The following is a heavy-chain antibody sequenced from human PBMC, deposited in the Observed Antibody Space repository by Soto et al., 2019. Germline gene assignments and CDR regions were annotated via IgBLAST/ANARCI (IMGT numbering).Heavy chain of an antibody. J-gene: IGHJ4*02. CDR2: IYWNDDK. Sequence: QITLKESGPTLVKPTQTLTLTCTFSGFSLSTSGVGVGWILQPPGKALEWLALIYWNDDKRYSSSLNSRLTTPNCTSKNQGVLTMTNMDPVDTAKYYCAHSSGQLVYFDSWGQGTLVTVSS. CDR3: AHSSGQLVYFDS. D-gene: IGHD6-13*01. CDR1: GFSLSTSGVG. V-gene: IGHV2-5*01.